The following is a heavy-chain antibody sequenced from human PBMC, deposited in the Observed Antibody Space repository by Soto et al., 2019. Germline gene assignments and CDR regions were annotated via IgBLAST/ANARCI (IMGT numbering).Heavy chain of an antibody. V-gene: IGHV4-61*01. CDR2: IYYSGSS. CDR3: ARSPIAARRRGPNVYYYYGMDV. CDR1: GGSVSSGSYY. J-gene: IGHJ6*02. Sequence: QVQLQESGPGLVKPSETLSLTCTVSGGSVSSGSYYWSWIRQPPGKGLEWIGYIYYSGSSNYNPSRTGRVPISVDTSKNQFSLELSSVPAADTAVYYCARSPIAARRRGPNVYYYYGMDVWGQGTTVTVSS. D-gene: IGHD6-6*01.